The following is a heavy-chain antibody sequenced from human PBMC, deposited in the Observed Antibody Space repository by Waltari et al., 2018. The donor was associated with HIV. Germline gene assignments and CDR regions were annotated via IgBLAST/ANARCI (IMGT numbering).Heavy chain of an antibody. D-gene: IGHD1-26*01. V-gene: IGHV3-33*01. CDR3: ARGEGGYTYGYNWLDL. Sequence: QVQVVESGGSLVQPGWSRRISCAASGFGLGSDGMHGVRQAPGKGLGWVALIWYDGSKKYYGDSVKGRFTIFSDKSKNTVFLQMTRLRVEDTATYYCARGEGGYTYGYNWLDLWGQGTVVTVSS. CDR2: IWYDGSKK. J-gene: IGHJ5*02. CDR1: GFGLGSDG.